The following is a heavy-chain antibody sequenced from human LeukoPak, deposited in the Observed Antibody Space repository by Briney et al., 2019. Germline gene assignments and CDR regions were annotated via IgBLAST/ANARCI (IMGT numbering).Heavy chain of an antibody. CDR2: INPNSGGT. J-gene: IGHJ3*02. Sequence: ASVKVSCKASGYTFTGYYMHWVRQAPGQGLEWMGRINPNSGGTNYAQKFQGRVTMTRDTSISTAYMELSRLRSDDTAVYYCARVDPITMIVVDAFDIWGQGTMVTVSS. V-gene: IGHV1-2*06. CDR3: ARVDPITMIVVDAFDI. D-gene: IGHD3-22*01. CDR1: GYTFTGYY.